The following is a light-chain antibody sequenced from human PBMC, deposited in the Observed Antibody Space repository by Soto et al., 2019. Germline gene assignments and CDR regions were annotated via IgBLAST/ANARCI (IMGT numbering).Light chain of an antibody. CDR2: GAS. CDR3: QHYGSSLWT. J-gene: IGKJ1*01. Sequence: EIVLTQSPGTLSLSPGERATLSCRASQSVISTYLDWYQQKPGQAPRLLIYGASNRATGIPDRFSGSGSGTDFNLTISRLEPEDFVVYYCQHYGSSLWTFGQGTKVEIK. V-gene: IGKV3-20*01. CDR1: QSVISTY.